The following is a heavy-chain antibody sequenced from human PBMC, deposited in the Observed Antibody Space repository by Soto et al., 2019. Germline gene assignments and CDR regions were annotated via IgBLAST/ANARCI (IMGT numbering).Heavy chain of an antibody. J-gene: IGHJ4*02. D-gene: IGHD2-8*02. CDR2: IYHSGST. Sequence: SETLSVTCAVSGGSISSSDYSWIWIRQPPGKGLEWIGYIYHSGSTYYNPSLKSRVTISVDTSKSQFSLKLSSVTAADTAVYYCARGGGVYYFDYWGQGTLVTVSS. CDR3: ARGGGVYYFDY. V-gene: IGHV4-30-2*01. CDR1: GGSISSSDYS.